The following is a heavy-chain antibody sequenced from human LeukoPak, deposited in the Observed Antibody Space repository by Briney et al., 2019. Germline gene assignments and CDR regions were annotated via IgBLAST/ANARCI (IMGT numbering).Heavy chain of an antibody. CDR3: ARGRGTVVTYYYYGMDV. CDR1: GASISPYY. Sequence: SETLSLTCTVSGASISPYYWSWIRQPPGKGLEWIGYIYYSGSTNYNPSLKSRVTISVDTSKIQFSLKLSSVTAADTAVYYCARGRGTVVTYYYYGMDVWGQGTTVTVSS. J-gene: IGHJ6*02. D-gene: IGHD4-23*01. V-gene: IGHV4-59*12. CDR2: IYYSGST.